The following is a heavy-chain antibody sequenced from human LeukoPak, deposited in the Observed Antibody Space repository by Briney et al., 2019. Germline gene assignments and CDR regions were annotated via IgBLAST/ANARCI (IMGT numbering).Heavy chain of an antibody. CDR1: GYTFTNYG. CDR3: ARAFLPDCSSTSCHPTNWFDP. CDR2: INPNSGGT. Sequence: ASVKVSCKASGYTFTNYGISWVRQAPGQGLEWMGWINPNSGGTNYAQKFQGRVTMTRDTSISTAYMELSRLRSDDTAVYYCARAFLPDCSSTSCHPTNWFDPWGQGTLVTVSS. D-gene: IGHD2-2*01. V-gene: IGHV1-2*02. J-gene: IGHJ5*02.